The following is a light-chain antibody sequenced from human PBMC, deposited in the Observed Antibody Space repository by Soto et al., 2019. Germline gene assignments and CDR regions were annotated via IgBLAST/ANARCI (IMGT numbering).Light chain of an antibody. J-gene: IGKJ2*01. V-gene: IGKV1-5*03. CDR1: QSVLTW. CDR2: KAS. Sequence: DIQMTQSPATLSASVGDTDSITCRASQSVLTWLAWYQQQPGKAPNLLIYKASRLRDGVPSRFSGSGSGTHFTLTISSLRPDDFTSYFCQHYFSYPYAFGQGTKLEI. CDR3: QHYFSYPYA.